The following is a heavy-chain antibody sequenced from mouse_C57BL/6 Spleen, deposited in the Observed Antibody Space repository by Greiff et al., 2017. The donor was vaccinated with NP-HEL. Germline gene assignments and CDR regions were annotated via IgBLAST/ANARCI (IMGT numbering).Heavy chain of an antibody. Sequence: EVQLQQSGPELVKPGASVKISCKAPGYTFTDYYMNWVKQSHGKSLEWIGDINPNNGGTSYNQKFKGKATLTVDKSSSTAYMELRSLTSEDSAVYYCARSEPFSDYWGQGTTLTVSS. CDR3: ARSEPFSDY. CDR1: GYTFTDYY. J-gene: IGHJ2*01. V-gene: IGHV1-26*01. CDR2: INPNNGGT.